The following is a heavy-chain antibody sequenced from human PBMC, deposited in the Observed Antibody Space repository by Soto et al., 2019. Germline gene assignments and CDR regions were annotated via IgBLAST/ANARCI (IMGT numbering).Heavy chain of an antibody. V-gene: IGHV4-34*01. CDR1: GGSFSGYY. Sequence: SETLSLTCAVYGGSFSGYYWSWIRQPPGKGLEWIGEINHSGSTNYNPSLKSRVTISVDTSKNQFSLKLSSVTAADTAVYYCARGGYYYYYMDVWGKGTTVTVSS. J-gene: IGHJ6*03. CDR3: ARGGYYYYYMDV. CDR2: INHSGST.